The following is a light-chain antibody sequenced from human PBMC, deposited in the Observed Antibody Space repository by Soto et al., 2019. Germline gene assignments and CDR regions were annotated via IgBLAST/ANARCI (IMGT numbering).Light chain of an antibody. J-gene: IGKJ1*01. V-gene: IGKV1-5*03. Sequence: DIPMTRSPSTLSASVGDRVTITCRASQYIHNYLAWYQQKPGEAPKLLIYEAANLESGVPSRFSGSGTGTEFTLTISSLQPDDFATYYCQQSNNYPWTFGQGTRVEI. CDR3: QQSNNYPWT. CDR2: EAA. CDR1: QYIHNY.